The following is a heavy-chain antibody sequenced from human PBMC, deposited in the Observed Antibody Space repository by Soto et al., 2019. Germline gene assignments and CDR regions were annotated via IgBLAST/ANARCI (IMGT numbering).Heavy chain of an antibody. Sequence: QVQLVESGGGVVQPGRSLRLSCAASGFTFRSYGMHWVRQAPGKGLEWVAVISSDGSNKYYADSVKGLFTISRDNSKKTLYLQKNSLRAEDTAVYYCAKEAFVVVTAPDFDYWVQGTLVTVSS. V-gene: IGHV3-30*18. D-gene: IGHD2-21*02. CDR1: GFTFRSYG. CDR2: ISSDGSNK. J-gene: IGHJ4*02. CDR3: AKEAFVVVTAPDFDY.